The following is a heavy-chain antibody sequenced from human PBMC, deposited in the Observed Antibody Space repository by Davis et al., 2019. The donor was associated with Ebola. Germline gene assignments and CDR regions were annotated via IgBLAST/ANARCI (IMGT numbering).Heavy chain of an antibody. J-gene: IGHJ4*02. Sequence: GESLKISCAASGFTFSSYGMHWVRQAPGKGLEWVAVISYDGSNKYYADSVKGRFTISRDNSKNTLYLQMNSLRVEDTAVYYCARDGIGYYPGDYWGRGSLVTVSS. D-gene: IGHD1-26*01. CDR1: GFTFSSYG. CDR3: ARDGIGYYPGDY. V-gene: IGHV3-30*03. CDR2: ISYDGSNK.